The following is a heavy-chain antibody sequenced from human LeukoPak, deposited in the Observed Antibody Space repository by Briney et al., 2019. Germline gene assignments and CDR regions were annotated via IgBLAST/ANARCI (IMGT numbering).Heavy chain of an antibody. J-gene: IGHJ4*02. CDR1: GYTFTGCY. CDR3: ARENGSGSYEFDY. D-gene: IGHD3-10*01. Sequence: VASVKVSCKASGYTFTGCYMHWVRQAPGQGLEWMGWINPNSGGTNYAQKFQGWVTMTRDTSISTAYMELSRLRSDDTAVYYCARENGSGSYEFDYWGQGTLVTVSS. CDR2: INPNSGGT. V-gene: IGHV1-2*04.